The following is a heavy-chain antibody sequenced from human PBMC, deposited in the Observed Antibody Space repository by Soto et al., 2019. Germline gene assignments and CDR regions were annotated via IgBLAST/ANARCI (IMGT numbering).Heavy chain of an antibody. CDR1: GGSISNSNYY. J-gene: IGHJ4*02. CDR3: ASSPGPTTYLAY. Sequence: SETLSLTCNVSGGSISNSNYYWGWIRQPPGKGLEWIGSIYYTGNTYYNPSLKSRVTISVDTSKNQFSLKLGSVTAADTAVYYCASSPGPTTYLAYWGQGTLVTVSS. D-gene: IGHD1-26*01. V-gene: IGHV4-39*01. CDR2: IYYTGNT.